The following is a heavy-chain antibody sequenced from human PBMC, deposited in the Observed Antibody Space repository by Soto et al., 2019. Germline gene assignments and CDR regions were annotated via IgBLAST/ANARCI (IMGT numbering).Heavy chain of an antibody. D-gene: IGHD6-19*01. Sequence: SETQSVTCTFSCAALISGGYFYTCVRQPPGKGLEWLAYIYYSGGTNYNPSLKSRVTISLDKSKSQFSLRLISVTAADTAVYYCTREQSDDNYFHPWGQGTLVTVSS. J-gene: IGHJ5*02. CDR3: TREQSDDNYFHP. CDR1: CAALISGGYF. V-gene: IGHV4-61*08. CDR2: IYYSGGT.